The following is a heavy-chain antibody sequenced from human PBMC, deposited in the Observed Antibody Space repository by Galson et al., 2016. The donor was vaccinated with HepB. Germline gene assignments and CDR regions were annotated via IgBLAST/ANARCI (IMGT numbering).Heavy chain of an antibody. CDR1: GGSISSGYYY. D-gene: IGHD6-13*01. Sequence: TLSLTCTVSGGSISSGYYYWSWIRQPAGKGLEWIGRIYSSGNTKYNTNYNPSLESRVTISVDTSEKQFSLQLTSVTAADTAVYYCVRQPYSGTPWDSLEWGQGTLVTVSS. CDR2: IYSSG. CDR3: VRQPYSGTPWDSLE. V-gene: IGHV4-61*02. J-gene: IGHJ1*01.